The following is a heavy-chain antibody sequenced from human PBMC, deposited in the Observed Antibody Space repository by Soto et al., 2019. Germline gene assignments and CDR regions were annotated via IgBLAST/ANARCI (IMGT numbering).Heavy chain of an antibody. CDR1: GYTFTNYL. J-gene: IGHJ3*02. D-gene: IGHD1-26*01. CDR3: ARCIMGATDAFDI. CDR2: IYPGDLDT. Sequence: VDSLKISCKFSGYTFTNYLIFFVLQMPGKGLECMGIIYPGDLDTKYSPSFQGQVTISADKSISTAYLQWSSLKASDTAMYYCARCIMGATDAFDIWGQGTMV. V-gene: IGHV5-51*01.